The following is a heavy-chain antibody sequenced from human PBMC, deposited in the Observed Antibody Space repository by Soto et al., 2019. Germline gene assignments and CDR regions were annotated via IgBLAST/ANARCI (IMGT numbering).Heavy chain of an antibody. CDR3: AKTSGSCYALDY. D-gene: IGHD5-12*01. CDR2: ITGSAGST. CDR1: GFTFNSYA. Sequence: PVGSLRLSCAASGFTFNSYAMTWVRQAPGKGLEWVSTITGSAGSTYYTDSVKGRFTVSRDNSKNTLYLEMNSLRVEDAAVYYCAKTSGSCYALDYWGQGALVTVSS. V-gene: IGHV3-23*01. J-gene: IGHJ4*02.